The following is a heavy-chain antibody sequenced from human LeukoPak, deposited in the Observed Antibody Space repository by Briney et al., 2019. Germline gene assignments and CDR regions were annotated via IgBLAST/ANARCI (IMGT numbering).Heavy chain of an antibody. D-gene: IGHD2-2*01. Sequence: ASVKVSCKASGYTFTSYGISWVRQAPGQGLEWMGWISAYNGNTNYAQKLQGRVTMTTDTSTSTAYMELRSLRSDDTAVYYCARVVGALVVVPAAIDYWGQGTLVTVSS. V-gene: IGHV1-18*01. CDR3: ARVVGALVVVPAAIDY. CDR2: ISAYNGNT. J-gene: IGHJ4*02. CDR1: GYTFTSYG.